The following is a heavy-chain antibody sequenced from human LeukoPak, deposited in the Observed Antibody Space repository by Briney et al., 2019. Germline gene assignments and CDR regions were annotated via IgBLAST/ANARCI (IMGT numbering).Heavy chain of an antibody. CDR3: AREGRLSHAFDI. J-gene: IGHJ3*02. V-gene: IGHV3-74*01. CDR1: GFTFSSYW. Sequence: PGGSLRLSCAASGFTFSSYWMHWVRQAPGKGLVWVSRINSDGSSTSYADSVKGRFTISRDNAKNTLYLQMNSLRAEDTAVYYCAREGRLSHAFDIWGQGTMVTVSS. D-gene: IGHD3-10*01. CDR2: INSDGSST.